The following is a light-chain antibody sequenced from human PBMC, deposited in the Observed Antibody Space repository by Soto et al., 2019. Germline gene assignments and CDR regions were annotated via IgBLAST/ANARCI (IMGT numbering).Light chain of an antibody. CDR3: QQYNNWPPYT. Sequence: EVVMTQSPATLSVSPGERATLSCRASHSVSNNLAWYQQRAGRAPRLLIYGASTRANGVSARFSGSGSGTDLTLTISSLQSEDFAVYYCQQYNNWPPYTFGQGTKVDIK. CDR2: GAS. V-gene: IGKV3-15*01. J-gene: IGKJ2*01. CDR1: HSVSNN.